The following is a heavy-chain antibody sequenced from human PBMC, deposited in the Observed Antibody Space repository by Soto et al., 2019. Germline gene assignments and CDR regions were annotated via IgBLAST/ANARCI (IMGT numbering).Heavy chain of an antibody. Sequence: SVKVSCKASGGTFSSYAISWVRQAPGQGLEWMGGIIPIFGTANYAQKFQGRVTITADESTSTAYMELSSLRSEDTAVYYCARAPLIYCSGGSRYESLSYWGQGSLVPVSS. CDR1: GGTFSSYA. D-gene: IGHD2-15*01. CDR3: ARAPLIYCSGGSRYESLSY. J-gene: IGHJ4*02. CDR2: IIPIFGTA. V-gene: IGHV1-69*13.